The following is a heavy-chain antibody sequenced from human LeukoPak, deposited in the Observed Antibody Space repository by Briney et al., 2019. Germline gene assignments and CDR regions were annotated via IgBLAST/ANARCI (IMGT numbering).Heavy chain of an antibody. CDR3: ARSNGAISAAEDY. D-gene: IGHD6-13*01. J-gene: IGHJ4*02. Sequence: PSETLSLTCTVSGGSINNYYWSWIRQPLGKGLEWIGYIHYSGTTNYNPPLKSRLTMSVDTSKNQFSLKLSSVTAADTAVYYCARSNGAISAAEDYWGQGTLVTVSS. CDR1: GGSINNYY. CDR2: IHYSGTT. V-gene: IGHV4-59*01.